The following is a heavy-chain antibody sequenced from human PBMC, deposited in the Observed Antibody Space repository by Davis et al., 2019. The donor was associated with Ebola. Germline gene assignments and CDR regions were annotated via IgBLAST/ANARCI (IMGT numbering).Heavy chain of an antibody. J-gene: IGHJ6*03. CDR2: LYNSGRT. CDR3: ARVVGNAVFGAPTGGFYYYMDV. CDR1: GGSVSSYY. Sequence: PSETLSLTCTVSGGSVSSYYWSWIRQSPGKGLEWIGYLYNSGRTHYKPSLKSRVTISVDTSKNKVSLKLTSVTTADTAVYYCARVVGNAVFGAPTGGFYYYMDVWGQGTTVTVSS. D-gene: IGHD3-16*01. V-gene: IGHV4-59*02.